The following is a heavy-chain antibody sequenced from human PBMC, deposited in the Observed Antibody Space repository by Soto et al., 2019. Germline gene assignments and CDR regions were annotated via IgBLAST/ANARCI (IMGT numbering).Heavy chain of an antibody. CDR2: ISAYNGNT. Sequence: QVQLVQSGGEVKKPGASVKVSCKTSGYSFTTYGISWVRQAPGQGLEWMGWISAYNGNTNYAQKLQDRVTMTTDTATSTAYMELRSLRPDDKAVYYCAREGPAPYYYYGMDVWGQGSTVTVSS. V-gene: IGHV1-18*01. J-gene: IGHJ6*02. CDR3: AREGPAPYYYYGMDV. CDR1: GYSFTTYG.